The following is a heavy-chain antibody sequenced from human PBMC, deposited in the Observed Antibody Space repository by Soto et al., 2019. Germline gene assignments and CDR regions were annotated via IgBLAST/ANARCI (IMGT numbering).Heavy chain of an antibody. CDR1: GGTFSSYA. D-gene: IGHD2-2*02. CDR2: IIPIFGTA. V-gene: IGHV1-69*06. J-gene: IGHJ3*02. Sequence: QVQLVQSGAEVKKPGSSVKVSCKASGGTFSSYAISWVRQAPGQGLEWMGGIIPIFGTANYAQKFQGRVTITADKASRTAYMELSSLRSEDTAVYYCAREVKCSSSICYSLACDIWCQVPMVTVA. CDR3: AREVKCSSSICYSLACDI.